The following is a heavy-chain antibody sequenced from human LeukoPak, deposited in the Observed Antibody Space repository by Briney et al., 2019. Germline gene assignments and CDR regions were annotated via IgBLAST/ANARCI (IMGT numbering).Heavy chain of an antibody. J-gene: IGHJ3*02. V-gene: IGHV3-33*06. D-gene: IGHD4-23*01. CDR2: IWYDGSNK. Sequence: GGSLRLSCAASGFTFSSYGMHWVRQAPGKGLEWVAVIWYDGSNKYYADSVKGRFTISRDNSKNTLYLQMNSLRAEDTAVYYCAKSRTTVVTLDAFDIWGQGTMVTVSS. CDR3: AKSRTTVVTLDAFDI. CDR1: GFTFSSYG.